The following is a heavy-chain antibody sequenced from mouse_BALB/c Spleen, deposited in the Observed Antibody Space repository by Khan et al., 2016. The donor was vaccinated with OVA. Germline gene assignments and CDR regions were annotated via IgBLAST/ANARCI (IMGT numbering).Heavy chain of an antibody. J-gene: IGHJ4*01. CDR1: GYTFTNYG. D-gene: IGHD2-10*01. V-gene: IGHV9-3-1*01. CDR3: ARPPYFSYVMGY. CDR2: INTYTGEP. Sequence: QIQLVQSGPELKKPGETVKISCKASGYTFTNYGMNWVKQAPGKGLKWMGWINTYTGEPTYADDFKGRFAFYLETSASTADLQINNLKNEDTATYFCARPPYFSYVMGYWGQGTSVTVSS.